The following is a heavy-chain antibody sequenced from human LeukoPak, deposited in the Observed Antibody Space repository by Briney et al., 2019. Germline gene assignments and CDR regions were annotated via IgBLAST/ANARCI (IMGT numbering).Heavy chain of an antibody. V-gene: IGHV3-48*03. J-gene: IGHJ4*02. Sequence: GGSLRLSCAASGFTFSSYEMNWVRQAPGKGLEWVSYISSSGSTIYYADSVKGRFTISRDNAKNSLYLQMNSLRAEDTAVYYCARDDTVIHFDYWGQGTLVTVSP. CDR1: GFTFSSYE. CDR2: ISSSGSTI. CDR3: ARDDTVIHFDY. D-gene: IGHD3-16*02.